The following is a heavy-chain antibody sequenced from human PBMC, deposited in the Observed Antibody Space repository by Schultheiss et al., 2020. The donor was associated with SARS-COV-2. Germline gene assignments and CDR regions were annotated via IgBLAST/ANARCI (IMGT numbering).Heavy chain of an antibody. CDR3: ARASLKQGFDY. Sequence: GGSLRLSCAASGFTFSSYEMNWVRQAPGKGLEWVSYISSSGSSIYYADSVKGRFTISRDNAKNSLYLQMISLRAGDTAVYYCARASLKQGFDYWGQGTLVTVSS. V-gene: IGHV3-48*03. CDR1: GFTFSSYE. D-gene: IGHD3-10*01. J-gene: IGHJ4*02. CDR2: ISSSGSSI.